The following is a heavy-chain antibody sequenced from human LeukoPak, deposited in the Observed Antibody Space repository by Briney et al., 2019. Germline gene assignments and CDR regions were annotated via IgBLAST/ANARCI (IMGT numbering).Heavy chain of an antibody. Sequence: ASVKVSCKASGYTFTSYGISWVRQAPGQGLEWMGWISAYNGNTNYAQKLQGRVTMTTDISTSTAYMELRSLRSDDTAVYYCARDMGAMTTVIPFDYWGQGTLVTVSS. CDR1: GYTFTSYG. CDR2: ISAYNGNT. J-gene: IGHJ4*02. CDR3: ARDMGAMTTVIPFDY. D-gene: IGHD4-17*01. V-gene: IGHV1-18*01.